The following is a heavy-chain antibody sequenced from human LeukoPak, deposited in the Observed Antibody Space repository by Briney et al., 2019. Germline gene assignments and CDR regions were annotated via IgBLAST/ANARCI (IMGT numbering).Heavy chain of an antibody. CDR1: GYSSTNYW. J-gene: IGHJ4*02. CDR3: ARPVRGYSYGYGY. Sequence: GESLKISCKGSGYSSTNYWIGWVRQMPGKGLEWMGIIYPDDSDTRYSQSFQGQVTISADKSISTAYLQWSSLKASDTAMYYCARPVRGYSYGYGYWGQGTLVTVSS. D-gene: IGHD5-18*01. V-gene: IGHV5-51*01. CDR2: IYPDDSDT.